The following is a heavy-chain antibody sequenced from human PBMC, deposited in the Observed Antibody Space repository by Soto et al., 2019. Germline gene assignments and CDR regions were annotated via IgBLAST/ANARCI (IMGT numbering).Heavy chain of an antibody. D-gene: IGHD6-19*01. CDR2: ISGSGGST. Sequence: EVQLLESGGGLVQPGGSLRLSCAASGFTFSSYAMSWVRQAPGKGLEWVSAISGSGGSTYYADSVKGRFTISRDNSKNALYLQMDSLRAEDTAVYYCARRSSGWYFDYWGQGTLVTVSS. V-gene: IGHV3-23*01. CDR3: ARRSSGWYFDY. J-gene: IGHJ4*02. CDR1: GFTFSSYA.